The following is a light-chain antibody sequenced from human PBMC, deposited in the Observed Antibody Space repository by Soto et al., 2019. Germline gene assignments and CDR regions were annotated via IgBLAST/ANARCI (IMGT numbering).Light chain of an antibody. CDR2: DVS. J-gene: IGLJ1*01. CDR3: CSYAGSYTSPYV. CDR1: SSDVGGYNY. V-gene: IGLV2-11*01. Sequence: QSALTQPRSVSGSPGQSVTISCTGTSSDVGGYNYVSWYQQHPGKAPKLMIYDVSKRPSGVPDRFSGSKSGNTASLTIPGLQAEDEADYYCCSYAGSYTSPYVFGTGTKVTVL.